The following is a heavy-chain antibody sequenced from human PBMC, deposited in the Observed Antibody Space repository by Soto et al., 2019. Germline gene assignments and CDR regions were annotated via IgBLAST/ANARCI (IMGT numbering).Heavy chain of an antibody. Sequence: SETLSLTCTVSGGSISSSSYYWGWIRQPPGKGLEWIGSIYHSGSTYYNPSLKRRVTISVDTSKNQFSLKLKSVTAADTALYYCARFRGSYYYAMDVWGQGSTVTVSS. V-gene: IGHV4-39*07. J-gene: IGHJ6*02. CDR2: IYHSGST. CDR1: GGSISSSSYY. CDR3: ARFRGSYYYAMDV.